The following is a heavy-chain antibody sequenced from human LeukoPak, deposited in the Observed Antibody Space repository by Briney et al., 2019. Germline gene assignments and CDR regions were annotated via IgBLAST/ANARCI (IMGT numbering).Heavy chain of an antibody. CDR3: ARIPYSGYDGAGY. Sequence: PGGSLRLSCAASGFTFSSYAMSWVRQAPGKGLEWVSAISGSGGSTYYADSVKGRFTISRDNSKNTLYLQMNSLRAEDTAVYYCARIPYSGYDGAGYWGQGTLVTVSS. D-gene: IGHD5-12*01. J-gene: IGHJ4*02. CDR2: ISGSGGST. CDR1: GFTFSSYA. V-gene: IGHV3-23*01.